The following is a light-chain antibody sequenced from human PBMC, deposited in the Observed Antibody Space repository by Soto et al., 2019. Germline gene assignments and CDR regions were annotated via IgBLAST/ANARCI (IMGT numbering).Light chain of an antibody. Sequence: DIQMTQSPSSLSASVGDRVTITCRASQSVTIYLSWYQQKPGKAPKLLVYAASTLQSGVPSRFSGSGSGTDFTLTISSLQPEDFATYYCQQSDSTPYTFGQGTKLEIK. CDR2: AAS. V-gene: IGKV1-39*01. CDR1: QSVTIY. CDR3: QQSDSTPYT. J-gene: IGKJ2*01.